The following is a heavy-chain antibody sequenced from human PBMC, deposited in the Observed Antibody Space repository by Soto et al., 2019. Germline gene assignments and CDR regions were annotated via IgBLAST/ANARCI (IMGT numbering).Heavy chain of an antibody. V-gene: IGHV3-23*01. J-gene: IGHJ4*02. D-gene: IGHD3-16*01. CDR2: ISATGGGT. CDR1: GFKFSNYA. CDR3: AKDRRAGGNSAFYFDF. Sequence: GGSLRLSCAASGFKFSNYAMSWVRQAPGKWLEWVSLISATGGGTYYADSVKGRFTISRDNSHNTLYLQVHSLTAEDTAVYYCAKDRRAGGNSAFYFDFWGQGXQVTVYS.